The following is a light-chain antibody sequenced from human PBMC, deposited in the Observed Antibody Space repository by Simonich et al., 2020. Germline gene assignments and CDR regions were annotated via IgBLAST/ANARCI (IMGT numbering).Light chain of an antibody. CDR1: SSNVGSYKL. CDR2: EGS. Sequence: QSALTQPASVSGSPGQSITISCTETSSNVGSYKLVSWYQQHTGKAPKLMIHEGSKQPSGVSNRFSGSKSGNTASLTISGLQAEDEADYYCCSYAGSSTSVVFGGGTKLTVL. CDR3: CSYAGSSTSVV. J-gene: IGLJ2*01. V-gene: IGLV2-23*01.